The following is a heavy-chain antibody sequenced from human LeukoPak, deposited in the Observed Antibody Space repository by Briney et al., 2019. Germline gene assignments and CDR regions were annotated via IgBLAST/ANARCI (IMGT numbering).Heavy chain of an antibody. CDR3: ARRGGRYYDSSYFDY. D-gene: IGHD3-22*01. Sequence: ASETLSLTCTVSGGSISSSSYYWGWIRQPPGKGLEWIGRIYYSGSTYYNPSLKSRVTISVDTSKNQFSLKLSSVTAADTAVYYCARRGGRYYDSSYFDYWGQGTLVTVSS. CDR2: IYYSGST. J-gene: IGHJ4*02. CDR1: GGSISSSSYY. V-gene: IGHV4-39*07.